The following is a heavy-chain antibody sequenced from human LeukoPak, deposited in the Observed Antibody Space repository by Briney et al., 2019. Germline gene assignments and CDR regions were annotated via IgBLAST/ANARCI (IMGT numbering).Heavy chain of an antibody. Sequence: PGGSLRLSCVVSGFSFRSYWMNWVRQAPGEGLEWVASIKYDESEKYSVGGRFTISRDNAKNSLYLQIDSLRAGDTAMYYCARDGYEPGLYFDYWGQGTLVTASS. CDR1: GFSFRSYW. CDR2: IKYDESEK. J-gene: IGHJ4*02. V-gene: IGHV3-7*03. D-gene: IGHD1-14*01. CDR3: ARDGYEPGLYFDY.